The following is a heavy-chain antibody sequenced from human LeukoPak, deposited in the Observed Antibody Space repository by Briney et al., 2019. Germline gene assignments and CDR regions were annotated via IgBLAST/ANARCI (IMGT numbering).Heavy chain of an antibody. J-gene: IGHJ4*02. CDR1: GGSFSGYY. CDR2: INHSGST. D-gene: IGHD3-10*01. CDR3: ARQGGYYGSGSYPWFDY. V-gene: IGHV4-34*01. Sequence: PSETLSLTCAVYGGSFSGYYWSWIRQPPGKGLEWIGEINHSGSTNYNPSLKSRVTISVDTSKNQFSLKLSSVTAADTAVYYCARQGGYYGSGSYPWFDYWGQGTLVTVSS.